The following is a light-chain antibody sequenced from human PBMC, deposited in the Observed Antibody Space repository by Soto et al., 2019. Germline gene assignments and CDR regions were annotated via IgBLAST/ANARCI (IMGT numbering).Light chain of an antibody. CDR3: QQFDSSAIT. J-gene: IGKJ5*01. CDR2: GAS. V-gene: IGKV3-20*01. CDR1: QSVRNNY. Sequence: EIVLTQSPGTLSLSPGERATLSCRASQSVRNNYLAWYQHKGGQAPRLLIYGASTRATGIPDRFSRSGSGTDFTLTISRLEPEDFAVYYCQQFDSSAITFGQGTRLEIK.